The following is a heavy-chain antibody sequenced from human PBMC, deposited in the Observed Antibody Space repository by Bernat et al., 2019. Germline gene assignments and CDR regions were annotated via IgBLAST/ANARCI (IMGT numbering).Heavy chain of an antibody. V-gene: IGHV3-15*01. CDR1: GFTFSNAW. D-gene: IGHD2-21*02. CDR3: TTVGDYCGGDCYPVPGY. Sequence: EVQLVESGGGLVKPGGSLRLSCAASGFTFSNAWMSWVRQAPGKGLEWVGRIKSKTDGGTTDYAAPVKGRFTISRDDSKNTLYLQMNSLKTEDTAVYYCTTVGDYCGGDCYPVPGYWGQGTLVTVSS. CDR2: IKSKTDGGTT. J-gene: IGHJ4*02.